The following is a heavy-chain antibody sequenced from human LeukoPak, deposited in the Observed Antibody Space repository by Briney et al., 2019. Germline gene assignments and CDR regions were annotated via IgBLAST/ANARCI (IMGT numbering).Heavy chain of an antibody. D-gene: IGHD2/OR15-2a*01. V-gene: IGHV3-23*01. CDR1: GFTFSSYA. J-gene: IGHJ4*02. CDR3: AKDVIRVGASHFDY. Sequence: GGTLRLSCAASGFTFSSYAMSWVRHAPGKGLEWVLAITDSGGRTYYADSVKGRFTFSRDNSKNTLYLQMNGLRAEDTAVYYCAKDVIRVGASHFDYWGQGTLVTVSS. CDR2: ITDSGGRT.